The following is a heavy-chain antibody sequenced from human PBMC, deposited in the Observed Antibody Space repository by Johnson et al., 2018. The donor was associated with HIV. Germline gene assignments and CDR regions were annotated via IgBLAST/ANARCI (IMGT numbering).Heavy chain of an antibody. D-gene: IGHD3-22*01. CDR3: ARDTYYYDSSGYLDAFDI. CDR2: IGTAGDT. J-gene: IGHJ3*02. CDR1: GFTFSSYD. Sequence: EVQLVESGGGLKQPGGSLRLSCAASGFTFSSYDMHWVRQATGKGLEWVSTIGTAGDTYYPGSVKGRFTVSREDAKNSLYLQMNSLRAVDTALYYCARDTYYYDSSGYLDAFDIWGQGTMVTVSS. V-gene: IGHV3-13*01.